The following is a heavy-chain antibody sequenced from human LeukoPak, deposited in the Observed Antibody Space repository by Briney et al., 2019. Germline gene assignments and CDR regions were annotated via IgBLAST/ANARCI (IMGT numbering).Heavy chain of an antibody. CDR3: ARDRVVARGYFDY. CDR2: INPNSGGT. J-gene: IGHJ4*02. CDR1: GYTFTSYY. Sequence: GASVKVSCKASGYTFTSYYMHWVRQAPGQGLEWMGWINPNSGGTNYAQKFQGRVTMTRDTSISTAYMELSRLRSEDTAVYYCARDRVVARGYFDYWGQGTLVTVSS. D-gene: IGHD2-2*01. V-gene: IGHV1-2*02.